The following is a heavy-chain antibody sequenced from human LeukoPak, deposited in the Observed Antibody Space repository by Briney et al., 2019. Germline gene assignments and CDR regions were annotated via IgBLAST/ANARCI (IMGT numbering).Heavy chain of an antibody. J-gene: IGHJ4*02. CDR2: IYGGVNT. Sequence: GGSLRLSCAASVFTASSNYMSWVRQAPGKGLEWVSVIYGGVNTVYADSVQGRFTISRDNSKNTLYLQMSSLRAEDTAVYYCAKSPKTGFLFDYWGKGTLVTVSS. CDR1: VFTASSNY. V-gene: IGHV3-66*01. CDR3: AKSPKTGFLFDY. D-gene: IGHD1-1*01.